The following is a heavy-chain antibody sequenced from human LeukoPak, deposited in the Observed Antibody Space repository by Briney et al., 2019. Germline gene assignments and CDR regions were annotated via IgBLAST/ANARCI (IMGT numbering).Heavy chain of an antibody. D-gene: IGHD3-10*01. CDR2: INTDGSST. J-gene: IGHJ4*02. CDR3: ARTVPGYFFDY. CDR1: GFTFSSYW. Sequence: GGSLRLSCAASGFTFSSYWMHWVRQAPGKGLVRVSRINTDGSSTSYADSVKGRFTISRDNAKNTLYLQMNSLRAEDTAVYYCARTVPGYFFDYWGQGTLVTVSS. V-gene: IGHV3-74*01.